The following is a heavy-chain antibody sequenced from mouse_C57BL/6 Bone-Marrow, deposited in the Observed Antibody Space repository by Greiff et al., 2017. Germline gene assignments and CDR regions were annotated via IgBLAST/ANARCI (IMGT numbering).Heavy chain of an antibody. CDR1: GYTFTSYG. V-gene: IGHV1-81*01. CDR3: AAYDHYYGSSYPSDY. D-gene: IGHD1-1*01. Sequence: VQLQESGAELARPGASVKLSCKASGYTFTSYGISWVKQRTGQGLEWIGEIYPRSGNTYYNEKFKGKATLTADKSSSTAYMELRSLTSEDSAVYFCAAYDHYYGSSYPSDYWGQGTTLTVSS. J-gene: IGHJ2*01. CDR2: IYPRSGNT.